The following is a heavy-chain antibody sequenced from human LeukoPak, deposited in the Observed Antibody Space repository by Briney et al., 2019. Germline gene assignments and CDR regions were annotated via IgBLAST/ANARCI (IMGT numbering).Heavy chain of an antibody. J-gene: IGHJ3*02. CDR1: GYTLTELS. CDR2: FDPEEGET. D-gene: IGHD3-22*01. V-gene: IGHV1-24*01. CDR3: ATRANYYDSSGYYSYTFDI. Sequence: ASVKVSCKVSGYTLTELSMHWVRQAPGKGLEWMGGFDPEEGETIYAQKFQGRVTMTEDTSTDTAYMELSSLRSEDTAVYYCATRANYYDSSGYYSYTFDIWGQGTMVTVSS.